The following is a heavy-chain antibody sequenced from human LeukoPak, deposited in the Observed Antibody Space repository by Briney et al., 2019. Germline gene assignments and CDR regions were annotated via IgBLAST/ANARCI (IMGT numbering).Heavy chain of an antibody. CDR3: ARQEPAVGDAFDI. V-gene: IGHV4-4*09. Sequence: PSETLSLTCTVSGGSISSYYWSWIRQPPGKGLEWIGYIYTSGSTNYNPSLKSRVTILVDTSKNQFSLKLSSVTAADTAVYYCARQEPAVGDAFDIWGQGTMVTVSS. CDR1: GGSISSYY. J-gene: IGHJ3*02. D-gene: IGHD1-26*01. CDR2: IYTSGST.